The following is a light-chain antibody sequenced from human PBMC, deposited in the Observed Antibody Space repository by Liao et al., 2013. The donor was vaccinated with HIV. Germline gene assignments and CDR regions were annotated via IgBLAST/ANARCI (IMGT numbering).Light chain of an antibody. J-gene: IGLJ2*01. CDR1: NVGSTS. V-gene: IGLV3-21*01. CDR2: YDS. CDR3: QAWDSSADVV. Sequence: SYELTQPPSVSVAPGKTAGISCGGNNVGSTSVHWYQQKPGQAPVLVIYYDSDRPSGIPERFSGSKSGTTATLTISATQPLDEADYFCQAWDSSADVVFGGGTRLTVL.